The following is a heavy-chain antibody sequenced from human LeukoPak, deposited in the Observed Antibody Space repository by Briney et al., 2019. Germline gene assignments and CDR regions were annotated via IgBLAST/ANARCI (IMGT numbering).Heavy chain of an antibody. CDR1: GFTFSSYS. CDR3: ARGRIAAAPDY. J-gene: IGHJ4*02. Sequence: GGSLRLSCAASGFTFSSYSMNWVRQAPGKGLEWVSSISSSSSCIYYADSVKGRFTISRDNSKNTLYLQMNSLRAEDTAVYYCARGRIAAAPDYWGQGTLVTVSS. D-gene: IGHD6-13*01. V-gene: IGHV3-21*01. CDR2: ISSSSSCI.